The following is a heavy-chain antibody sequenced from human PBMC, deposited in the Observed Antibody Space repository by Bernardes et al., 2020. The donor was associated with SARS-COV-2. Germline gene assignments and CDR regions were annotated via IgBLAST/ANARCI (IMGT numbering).Heavy chain of an antibody. CDR2: IYYSGST. V-gene: IGHV4-31*03. CDR1: GGSISSGGYY. D-gene: IGHD3-22*01. CDR3: ASSDSSGYYYSYYYYYGMDV. Sequence: SETLSLTCTVSGGSISSGGYYWSWIRQHPGKGLEWIGYIYYSGSTYYNPSLKSRVTISVDTSKNQFSLKLSSVTAADTAVYYCASSDSSGYYYSYYYYYGMDVWGQGTTVTVSS. J-gene: IGHJ6*02.